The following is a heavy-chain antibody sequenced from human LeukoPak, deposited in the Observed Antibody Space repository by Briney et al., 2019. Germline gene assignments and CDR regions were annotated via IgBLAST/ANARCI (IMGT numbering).Heavy chain of an antibody. J-gene: IGHJ5*02. CDR1: GFTFSSYA. D-gene: IGHD3-22*01. CDR3: AKGGYYDSPQDP. CDR2: ISGCGDST. Sequence: GGSLRLSCAASGFTFSSYAMSWARQAPGKGLEWVSAISGCGDSTYYADSVKGRFTISRDNSKNTLYLQMNGLRAEDTAVYYCAKGGYYDSPQDPWGQGTLVTVSS. V-gene: IGHV3-23*01.